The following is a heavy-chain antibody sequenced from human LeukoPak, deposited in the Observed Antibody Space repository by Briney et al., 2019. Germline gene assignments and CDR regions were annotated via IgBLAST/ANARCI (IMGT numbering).Heavy chain of an antibody. CDR1: GFTVSSNE. CDR2: IKQDGSEK. D-gene: IGHD4-17*01. V-gene: IGHV3-7*01. Sequence: GGSLTLSCAASGFTVSSNEMSWVRQAPGKGVEGVANIKQDGSEKYYVDSVKGRFTISRDNAKNSLYLQMNSLRAEDTAVYYCARDNDYGDHQDAFDIWGQGTMVTVSS. J-gene: IGHJ3*02. CDR3: ARDNDYGDHQDAFDI.